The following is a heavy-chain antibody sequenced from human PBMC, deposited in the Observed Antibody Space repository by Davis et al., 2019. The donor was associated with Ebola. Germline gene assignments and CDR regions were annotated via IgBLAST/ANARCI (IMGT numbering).Heavy chain of an antibody. Sequence: PSETLSLTCTVSGASISSYYWSWIRQPPGKGLEWIGYIYYSGSTYYNPSLKSRVTISVDTSKNQFSLKLSSVTAADTAVYYCASIVVVPAAIVPTYYYYGMDVWGQGTTVTVSS. CDR1: GASISSYY. V-gene: IGHV4-59*06. J-gene: IGHJ6*02. CDR3: ASIVVVPAAIVPTYYYYGMDV. D-gene: IGHD2-2*01. CDR2: IYYSGST.